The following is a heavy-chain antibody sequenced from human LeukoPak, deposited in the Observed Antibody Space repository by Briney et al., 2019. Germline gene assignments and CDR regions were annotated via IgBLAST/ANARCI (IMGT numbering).Heavy chain of an antibody. CDR2: ISGSGGST. V-gene: IGHV3-23*01. CDR1: GFTFSSYA. J-gene: IGHJ6*02. CDR3: AKDGRPSPRSITIFGVVIRAPLYYGMDV. D-gene: IGHD3-3*01. Sequence: GGSLRLSCAASGFTFSSYAMSWVRQAPGKGLEWVSAISGSGGSTYYADSVKGRFTISRDNSKNTLYLQMNSLRAEDTAVYYCAKDGRPSPRSITIFGVVIRAPLYYGMDVWGQGTTVTVSS.